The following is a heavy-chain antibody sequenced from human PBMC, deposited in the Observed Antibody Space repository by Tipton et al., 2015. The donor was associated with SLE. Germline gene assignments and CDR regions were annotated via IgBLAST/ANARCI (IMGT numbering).Heavy chain of an antibody. V-gene: IGHV3-30*18. J-gene: IGHJ4*02. Sequence: SLRLSCAASGFTFSSYGMHWVRQAPGKGLEWVAVIWYDGSNKYYADSVKGRFTISRDNSKNTLYLQMNSLRAEDTAVYYCAKGIAGNCTGGVCSAFDYWGQGTLVTVSS. CDR1: GFTFSSYG. CDR3: AKGIAGNCTGGVCSAFDY. D-gene: IGHD2-8*02. CDR2: IWYDGSNK.